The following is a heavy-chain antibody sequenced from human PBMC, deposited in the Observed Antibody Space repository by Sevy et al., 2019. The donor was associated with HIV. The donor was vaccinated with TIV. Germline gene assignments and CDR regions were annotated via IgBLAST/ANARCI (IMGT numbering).Heavy chain of an antibody. J-gene: IGHJ5*02. CDR3: ETNLRFLEWLFPNWFDP. CDR2: ISGSGGST. Sequence: GGSLRLSCAASGFTFSSYAMSWVRQAPGKGLEWVSAISGSGGSTYYADSVKGRFTISRDNSKNTLYLQMNSLRAEDKAVYYCETNLRFLEWLFPNWFDPWGQGTLVTVSS. V-gene: IGHV3-23*01. CDR1: GFTFSSYA. D-gene: IGHD3-3*01.